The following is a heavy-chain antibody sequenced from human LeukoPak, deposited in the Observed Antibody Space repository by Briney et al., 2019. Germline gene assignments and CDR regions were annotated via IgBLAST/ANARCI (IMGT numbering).Heavy chain of an antibody. V-gene: IGHV3-21*01. D-gene: IGHD3-22*01. Sequence: PGGSLRLSCAASGSTFSSYSMNWVRQAPGKGLEWVSSISSSSSYIYSADSVKGRFTISRDNAKNSLYLQMNSLRAEDTAVYYCMRDYKYYFDTSGYYDTFDYWGQGTLVTVSS. J-gene: IGHJ4*02. CDR3: MRDYKYYFDTSGYYDTFDY. CDR2: ISSSSSYI. CDR1: GSTFSSYS.